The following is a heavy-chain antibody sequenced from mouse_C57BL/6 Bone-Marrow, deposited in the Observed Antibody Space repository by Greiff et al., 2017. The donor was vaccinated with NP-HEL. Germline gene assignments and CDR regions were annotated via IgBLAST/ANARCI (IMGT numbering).Heavy chain of an antibody. V-gene: IGHV1-62-2*01. CDR1: GYTFTEYT. CDR2: FYPGSGSI. J-gene: IGHJ2*01. CDR3: ARHEALGSSYGYFDY. Sequence: QVQLKESGAELVKPGASVKLSCKASGYTFTEYTIHWVKQRSGQGLEWIGWFYPGSGSIKYNEKFKDKATLTADKSSSTVYMELSRLTSEDSAVYFCARHEALGSSYGYFDYWGQGTTLTVSS. D-gene: IGHD1-1*01.